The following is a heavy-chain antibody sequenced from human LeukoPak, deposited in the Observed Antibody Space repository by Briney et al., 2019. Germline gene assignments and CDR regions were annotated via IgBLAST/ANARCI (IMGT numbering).Heavy chain of an antibody. CDR1: GGSISSYY. D-gene: IGHD3-22*01. CDR3: ARGASWYDSRAYFDY. CDR2: IYYSGST. Sequence: SETLSLTCTVSGGSISSYYWSWIRQPPGKGLEWIGYIYYSGSTNYNPSLKSRVTISVDTSKNQLSLKLSSVTAADTAVYYCARGASWYDSRAYFDYWGQGTLVTVSS. J-gene: IGHJ4*02. V-gene: IGHV4-59*01.